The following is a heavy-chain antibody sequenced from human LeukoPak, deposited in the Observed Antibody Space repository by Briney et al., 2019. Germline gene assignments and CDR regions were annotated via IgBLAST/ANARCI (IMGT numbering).Heavy chain of an antibody. J-gene: IGHJ4*03. D-gene: IGHD1-1*01. CDR1: GFIFSSYA. Sequence: PGGSLRLSCAASGFIFSSYAMSWVRQSPGKGLEWIAEINHRGDTNYNPSVKSRVSISVDTSKNQFSLKVTSLTAADTTVYYCARGPTISETGYFDYWGQGTLVTVSS. CDR3: ARGPTISETGYFDY. CDR2: INHRGDT. V-gene: IGHV4-34*01.